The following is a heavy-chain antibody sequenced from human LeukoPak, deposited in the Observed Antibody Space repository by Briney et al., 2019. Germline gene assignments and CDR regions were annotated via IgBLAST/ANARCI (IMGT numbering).Heavy chain of an antibody. J-gene: IGHJ5*02. D-gene: IGHD2-15*01. CDR2: INPSGGST. CDR1: GYTFTSYY. V-gene: IGHV1-46*01. Sequence: ASVKVSCKASGYTFTSYYMHWVRQAPGQGLEWMGIINPSGGSTSYAQKFQGRVTMTRDMSTSTVYMELSSLRSEDTAVYYCARGYCSGGSCYGRSVEYNWFDPWGQGTLVTVSS. CDR3: ARGYCSGGSCYGRSVEYNWFDP.